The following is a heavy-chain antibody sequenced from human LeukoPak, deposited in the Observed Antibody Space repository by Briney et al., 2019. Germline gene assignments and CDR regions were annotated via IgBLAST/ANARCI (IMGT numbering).Heavy chain of an antibody. CDR1: GFTFSTYS. CDR2: ISKGGTNK. Sequence: QPGRSLGLSCAASGFTFSTYSLHWVRQAPGKGLEWVAVISKGGTNKYYADSVKGRFTISRDNSKNTLYLQMNNLRADDTAVYYCARDPQVSCWGQGALVTVSS. V-gene: IGHV3-30*14. J-gene: IGHJ4*02. CDR3: ARDPQVSC.